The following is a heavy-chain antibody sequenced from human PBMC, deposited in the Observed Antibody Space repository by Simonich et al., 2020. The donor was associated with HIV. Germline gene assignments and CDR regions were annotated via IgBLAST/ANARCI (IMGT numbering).Heavy chain of an antibody. Sequence: QVQLQQWGAGLLKPSETLSLTCAVYGGSFSGYYWSWIRQPPGKGLEWIGEINHSGSTNNNPSLKSRVTISVDTSKNQFSLKLSSVTAADTAVYYCAREFVYYGSGLSPSWFDPWGQGTLVTVSS. D-gene: IGHD3-10*01. J-gene: IGHJ5*02. CDR2: INHSGST. CDR1: GGSFSGYY. CDR3: AREFVYYGSGLSPSWFDP. V-gene: IGHV4-34*01.